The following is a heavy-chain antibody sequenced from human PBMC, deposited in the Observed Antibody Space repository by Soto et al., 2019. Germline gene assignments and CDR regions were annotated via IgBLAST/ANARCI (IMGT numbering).Heavy chain of an antibody. CDR1: GGSFSGYY. Sequence: PSETLSLTCAVYGGSFSGYYWSWIRQPPGKGLEWIGEINHSGSTNYNPSLKSRVTISIDTSKNQFSLKLTSVTAADTAMYYCARLMNNWFDPWGQGTLVTVLL. V-gene: IGHV4-34*01. J-gene: IGHJ5*02. CDR2: INHSGST. CDR3: ARLMNNWFDP.